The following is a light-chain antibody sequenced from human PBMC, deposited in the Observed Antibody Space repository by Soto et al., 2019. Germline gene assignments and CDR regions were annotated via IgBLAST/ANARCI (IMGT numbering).Light chain of an antibody. CDR2: DAS. CDR3: QQFSSYPLT. CDR1: QSVSSN. V-gene: IGKV3-15*01. Sequence: IVMTQSPATLSVSPGERAALSCRASQSVSSNLAWYQQKPGQAPRLLIYDASTRATGFPARFSGSGSGTEFTLTISSLQSEDFAVYYCQQFSSYPLTFGGGTKVDIK. J-gene: IGKJ4*01.